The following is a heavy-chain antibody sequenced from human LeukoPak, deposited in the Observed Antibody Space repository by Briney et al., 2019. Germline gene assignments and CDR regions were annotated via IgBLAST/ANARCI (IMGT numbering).Heavy chain of an antibody. V-gene: IGHV1-18*01. CDR3: VVITMVRGVANWFDP. D-gene: IGHD3-10*01. CDR1: GYTFTSYG. J-gene: IGHJ5*02. Sequence: ASVKVSCKASGYTFTSYGISWVRRAPGQGLEWMGWISAYNGNTNYAQKLQGRVTMTTDTSTSTAYMELRSLRSDDTAVYYCVVITMVRGVANWFDPWGQGTLVTVSS. CDR2: ISAYNGNT.